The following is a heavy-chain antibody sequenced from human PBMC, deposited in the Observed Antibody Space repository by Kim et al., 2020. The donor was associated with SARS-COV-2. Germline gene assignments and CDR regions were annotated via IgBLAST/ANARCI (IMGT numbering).Heavy chain of an antibody. CDR2: IKPDGSDK. J-gene: IGHJ4*02. CDR1: GFSSSTYW. Sequence: GGSLRLSCAASGFSSSTYWMTWVRQTPGKGLEWVATIKPDGSDKYYVDSVKGRFAISRDNAKSSLSLQMNSLRADDTAVYYCATSFDFWSGYVYWGPGTL. CDR3: ATSFDFWSGYVY. D-gene: IGHD3-3*01. V-gene: IGHV3-7*03.